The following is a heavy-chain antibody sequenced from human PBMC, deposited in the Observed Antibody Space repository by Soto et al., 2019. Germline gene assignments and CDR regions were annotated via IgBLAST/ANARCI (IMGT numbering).Heavy chain of an antibody. D-gene: IGHD4-4*01. CDR2: ISYDGSNK. J-gene: IGHJ6*02. Sequence: PGGSLRLSCAASGFTFSSYGIHWVRQAPCKGLEWVAVISYDGSNKYYADSVKGRFTISRDNSKNTLYLQMNSLRAEDTAVYYCAEDQPKSRVSKRDWPPIQGMDVPGQGTTV. CDR3: AEDQPKSRVSKRDWPPIQGMDV. V-gene: IGHV3-30*18. CDR1: GFTFSSYG.